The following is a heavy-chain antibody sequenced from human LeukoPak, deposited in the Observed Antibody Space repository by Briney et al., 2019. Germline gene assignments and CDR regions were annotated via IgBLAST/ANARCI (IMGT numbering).Heavy chain of an antibody. CDR2: IYYSGST. CDR1: GGSISSYY. J-gene: IGHJ6*04. D-gene: IGHD3-9*01. V-gene: IGHV4-59*01. Sequence: PSETLSLTCTVSGGSISSYYWSWIRQPPGKGLEWTGYIYYSGSTNYNPSLKSRVTISVDTSKNQFSLKLSSVTAADTAVYYCAREFYDILTGYYYGMDVWGKGTTVTVSS. CDR3: AREFYDILTGYYYGMDV.